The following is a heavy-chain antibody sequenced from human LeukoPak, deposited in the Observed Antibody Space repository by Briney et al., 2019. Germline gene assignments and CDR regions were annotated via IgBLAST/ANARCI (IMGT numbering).Heavy chain of an antibody. Sequence: PSETLSLTRTVSGGSISSYYWSWLRQPPGKGLEWIGHIYYSGRTNYNPSLKSLVTISVHTSKNQFSLKLSSVTAADTAVYYCASSYCSGGSCYSVTAYYFDYWGQGTLVTVSS. V-gene: IGHV4-59*08. CDR3: ASSYCSGGSCYSVTAYYFDY. D-gene: IGHD2-15*01. CDR2: IYYSGRT. CDR1: GGSISSYY. J-gene: IGHJ4*02.